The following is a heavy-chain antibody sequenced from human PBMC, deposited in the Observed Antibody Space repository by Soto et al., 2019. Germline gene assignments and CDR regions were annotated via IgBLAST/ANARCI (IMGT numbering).Heavy chain of an antibody. CDR3: AKDGGYSYGPYDH. V-gene: IGHV3-48*01. D-gene: IGHD5-18*01. Sequence: EVQLVESGGGLVQPGGSLRLSCAASGFTFGSYSMNWVRRAPGKGLEWVSYISSSSSTIYYADSVEGRFTISRDNAKNSLYLQMNSLRAEDTAVYYCAKDGGYSYGPYDHWGQGTLVTVSS. CDR2: ISSSSSTI. CDR1: GFTFGSYS. J-gene: IGHJ4*02.